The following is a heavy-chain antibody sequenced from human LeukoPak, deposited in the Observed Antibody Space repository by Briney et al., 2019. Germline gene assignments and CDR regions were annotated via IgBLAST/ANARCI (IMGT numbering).Heavy chain of an antibody. CDR1: GGSFSGYY. Sequence: SETLSLTCAVYGGSFSGYYWSWVRQPPGKGLEWVGEINHSGSTNYNPSLKGRVTISVDTSKNQFSLKLSSVTAADTAVYYCARRTGTTNYYGMDVWGKGTTVTVSS. CDR2: INHSGST. V-gene: IGHV4-34*01. J-gene: IGHJ6*04. CDR3: ARRTGTTNYYGMDV. D-gene: IGHD1-1*01.